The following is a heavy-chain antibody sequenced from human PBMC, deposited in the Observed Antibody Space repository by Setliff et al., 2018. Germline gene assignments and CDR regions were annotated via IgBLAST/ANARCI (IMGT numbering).Heavy chain of an antibody. V-gene: IGHV4-39*07. CDR2: IYYSGST. J-gene: IGHJ6*02. D-gene: IGHD6-19*01. Sequence: SETLSLTCTVSGGSIRSSSYYWGWIRQPPGKGLEWIGSIYYSGSTYYNPSLKSRVTISVDTSKNQFSLKLSSVTAADTAVYYCARLLAGTGGFFYYGVDVWGQGTTVTVSS. CDR1: GGSIRSSSYY. CDR3: ARLLAGTGGFFYYGVDV.